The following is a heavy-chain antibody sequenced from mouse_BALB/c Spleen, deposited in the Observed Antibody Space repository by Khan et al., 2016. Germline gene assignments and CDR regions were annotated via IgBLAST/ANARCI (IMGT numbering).Heavy chain of an antibody. D-gene: IGHD2-1*01. CDR2: INTYTGEP. J-gene: IGHJ1*01. CDR1: GYTFTNYG. V-gene: IGHV9-3-1*01. Sequence: QIQLVQSGPELKKPGETVKISCKASGYTFTNYGMNWVKQAPGKGLKWMGWINTYTGEPTYADDFKGRFAFSLETSASTAYLQINNLKNEDTATYCCARFGYCNSRPWYFDVWGAGTTVTVSS. CDR3: ARFGYCNSRPWYFDV.